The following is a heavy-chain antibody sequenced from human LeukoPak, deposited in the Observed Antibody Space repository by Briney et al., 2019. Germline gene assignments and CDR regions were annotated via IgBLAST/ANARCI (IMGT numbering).Heavy chain of an antibody. J-gene: IGHJ4*02. CDR2: IYYSGST. D-gene: IGHD1-26*01. Sequence: SETLSLTCTVSGGSISSSSYYWGWIRQPPGKGLEWIGSIYYSGSTYYNPSLKSRVTISVDTSKNQFSLKLSSVTAADTAVYYCARDLGYSGSYPAFGYWGQGTLVTVSS. CDR1: GGSISSSSYY. CDR3: ARDLGYSGSYPAFGY. V-gene: IGHV4-39*07.